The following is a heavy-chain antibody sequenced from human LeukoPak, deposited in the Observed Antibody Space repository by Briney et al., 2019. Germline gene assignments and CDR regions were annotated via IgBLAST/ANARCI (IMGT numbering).Heavy chain of an antibody. CDR1: GFTFSSYE. J-gene: IGHJ4*02. CDR3: ARDPMYSSGWSTLDY. D-gene: IGHD6-19*01. CDR2: ISSSGSII. V-gene: IGHV3-48*03. Sequence: PPGGSLRLSCAASGFTFSSYEMNWVRPAPGKGLEWVSYISSSGSIIYYADSVKGRFTISRDNAKNSLYLQMNSLRAEDTALYYCARDPMYSSGWSTLDYWGQGTLVTVSS.